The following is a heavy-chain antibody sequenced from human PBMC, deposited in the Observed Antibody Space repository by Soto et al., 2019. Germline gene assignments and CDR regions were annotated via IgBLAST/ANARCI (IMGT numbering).Heavy chain of an antibody. CDR2: MNPNSGNT. J-gene: IGHJ6*02. CDR3: ARGHDLEWFYYYYGMDV. D-gene: IGHD3-3*01. Sequence: QVQLVQSGAEVMKPGASVKVSCKASGYTFTSYDINWVRQATGQGLEWMGWMNPNSGNTGYAQKFQGRVTMTRNTSISTAYMELSSLRSEDTAVYYCARGHDLEWFYYYYGMDVWGQGTTVTVSS. V-gene: IGHV1-8*01. CDR1: GYTFTSYD.